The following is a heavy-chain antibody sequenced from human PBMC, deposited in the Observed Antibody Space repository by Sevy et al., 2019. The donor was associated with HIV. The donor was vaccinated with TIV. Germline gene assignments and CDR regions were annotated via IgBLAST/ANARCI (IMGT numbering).Heavy chain of an antibody. CDR1: GGSISSGGYY. J-gene: IGHJ5*02. CDR2: IYYSGST. CDR3: ARDYRTAAAWFDP. V-gene: IGHV4-31*03. Sequence: SETLSLTCTVSGGSISSGGYYWSWIRQHPGKGLEWIGYIYYSGSTYYNPSLKSRVTISVDTSKNQFSLKLSSVTAADTAVYYRARDYRTAAAWFDPWGQGTLVTVSS. D-gene: IGHD6-13*01.